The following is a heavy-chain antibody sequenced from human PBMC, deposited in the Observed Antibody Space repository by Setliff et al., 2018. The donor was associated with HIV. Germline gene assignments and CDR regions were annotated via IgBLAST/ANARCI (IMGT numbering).Heavy chain of an antibody. CDR1: GGTFNTYT. CDR2: ITPLFGTS. Sequence: ASVKVSCKASGGTFNTYTINWVRQAPGHGLEWMGGITPLFGTSNYAQKFQGRVTITVDASTSIVDMEVSSLRSEDTAVYYCTRGPEVTTVTNPLTAEYFQHWGQGTPVTVSS. J-gene: IGHJ1*01. CDR3: TRGPEVTTVTNPLTAEYFQH. D-gene: IGHD4-17*01. V-gene: IGHV1-69*13.